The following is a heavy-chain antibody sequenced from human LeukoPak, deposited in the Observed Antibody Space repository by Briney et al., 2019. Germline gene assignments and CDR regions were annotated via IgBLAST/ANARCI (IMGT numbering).Heavy chain of an antibody. CDR2: FDPEDGET. Sequence: ASVKVSCKVSGYTLTELSMHWVRQAPGKGLEWMGGFDPEDGETIYAQKFQGRVTMTEDTSTDTAYMELSAVTAADTAVYYCARFSSSWFSHWGQGTLVTVSS. J-gene: IGHJ4*02. CDR3: ARFSSSWFSH. D-gene: IGHD6-13*01. V-gene: IGHV1-24*01. CDR1: GYTLTELS.